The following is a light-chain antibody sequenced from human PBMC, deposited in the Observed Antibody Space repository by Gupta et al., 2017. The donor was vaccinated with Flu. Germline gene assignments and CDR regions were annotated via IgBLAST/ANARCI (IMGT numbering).Light chain of an antibody. J-gene: IGLJ3*02. V-gene: IGLV10-54*04. Sequence: AGLTQPPSVSKDLRQTATLTCTGNSKNVGNEGAAWLQQHQGHPPKLLSYRNNNRPSGISDRFSASRSGNTASLTITGLQSEDEADYYCSAWDSSLSAWVFGGGTKLTV. CDR3: SAWDSSLSAWV. CDR2: RNN. CDR1: SKNVGNEG.